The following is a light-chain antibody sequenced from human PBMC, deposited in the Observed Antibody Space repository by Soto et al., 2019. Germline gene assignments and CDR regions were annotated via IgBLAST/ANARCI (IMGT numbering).Light chain of an antibody. Sequence: EIVLTQSPATLSLSPGERATLSCRASQSISRYLAWYQQKPGQAPRLLIHDASNRATDIPARFSGSGSGTDFTLTISSLEPEDFAVYYCQHRSNWPLTFGGGTKVEIK. CDR3: QHRSNWPLT. CDR2: DAS. V-gene: IGKV3-11*01. CDR1: QSISRY. J-gene: IGKJ4*01.